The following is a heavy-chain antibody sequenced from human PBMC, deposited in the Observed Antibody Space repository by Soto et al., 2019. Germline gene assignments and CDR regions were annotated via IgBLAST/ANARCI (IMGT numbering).Heavy chain of an antibody. J-gene: IGHJ4*02. CDR3: ARSRSPYYYDSSGYYPRSPFDY. CDR1: GYTFTNYG. V-gene: IGHV1-18*01. Sequence: ASVKVSCKASGYTFTNYGISWVRQAPGQGLEWMGWISAYNGNTNYAQKLQGRVTMTTDTSTSTAYMELRSLRSDDTAVYYCARSRSPYYYDSSGYYPRSPFDYWGQGTQVTVSS. CDR2: ISAYNGNT. D-gene: IGHD3-22*01.